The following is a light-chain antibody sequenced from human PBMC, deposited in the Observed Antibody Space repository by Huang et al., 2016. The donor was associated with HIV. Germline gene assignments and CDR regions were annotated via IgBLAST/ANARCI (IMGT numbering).Light chain of an antibody. J-gene: IGKJ2*01. CDR3: QQSFNTPPYT. CDR1: QTIITY. V-gene: IGKV1-39*01. Sequence: DIQMTQSPSSRSASVGDRVTITCRASQTIITYLNWYQQKPGKAPKLLIYGASSLHSGVPSRCSGSGSGTDFTLTISSLQPDDFATYYCQQSFNTPPYTFGQGTKLEIK. CDR2: GAS.